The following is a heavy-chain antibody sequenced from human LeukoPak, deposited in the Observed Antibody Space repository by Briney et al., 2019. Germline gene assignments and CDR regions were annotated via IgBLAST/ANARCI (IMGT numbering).Heavy chain of an antibody. D-gene: IGHD4-17*01. CDR3: ASQTDDYGDGEFDP. Sequence: GGSLRLSCAASGFTFSSYSMNWVRQAPGKGLEWVSSISSSSSCIYYADSVKGRFTISRDNAKNSLYLQMNSLRAEDTAVYYCASQTDDYGDGEFDPWGQGTLVTVSS. CDR1: GFTFSSYS. CDR2: ISSSSSCI. V-gene: IGHV3-21*01. J-gene: IGHJ5*02.